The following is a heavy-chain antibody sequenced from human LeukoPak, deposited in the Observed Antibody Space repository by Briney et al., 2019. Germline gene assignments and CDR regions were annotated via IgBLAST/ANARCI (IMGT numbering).Heavy chain of an antibody. V-gene: IGHV1-18*01. D-gene: IGHD6-13*01. J-gene: IGHJ6*02. CDR3: ATRTGAAAPIYYYYGMDV. Sequence: ASVKVSCKASGYTFTTHDINWVRQAPGQGLEWMGWISAYNGNTNYAQKLQGRVTMTTDTSTSTAYMELRSLRSDDTAVYYCATRTGAAAPIYYYYGMDVWGQGTTVTVSS. CDR2: ISAYNGNT. CDR1: GYTFTTHD.